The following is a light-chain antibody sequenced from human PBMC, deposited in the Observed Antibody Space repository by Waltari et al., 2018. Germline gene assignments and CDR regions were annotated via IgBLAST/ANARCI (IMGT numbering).Light chain of an antibody. CDR2: AAS. V-gene: IGKV1-8*01. J-gene: IGKJ1*01. CDR3: QQYYDYQRS. Sequence: RVTITCRASQSVSTYLAWYQQKPGKAPKLLIYAASTLQRGVPLRFSGSGSGTDFTLSISCLQSEDFATYYCQQYYDYQRSFGQGTKVEIK. CDR1: QSVSTY.